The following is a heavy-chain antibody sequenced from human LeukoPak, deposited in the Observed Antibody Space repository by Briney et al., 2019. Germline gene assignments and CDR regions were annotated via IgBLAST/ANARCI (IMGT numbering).Heavy chain of an antibody. D-gene: IGHD6-19*01. CDR3: ASGGASGSGWYYFDY. CDR1: GGTFSSYA. CDR2: IIPIFGTA. V-gene: IGHV1-69*05. Sequence: SVKVSCKASGGTFSSYAISWVRQAPGQGLEWMGRIIPIFGTANYAQKFQGRVTIITDESTSTAYMELSSLRSEDTAVYYCASGGASGSGWYYFDYWGQGTLVTVSS. J-gene: IGHJ4*02.